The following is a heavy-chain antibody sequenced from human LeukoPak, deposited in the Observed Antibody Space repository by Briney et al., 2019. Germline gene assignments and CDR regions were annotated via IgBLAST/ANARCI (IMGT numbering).Heavy chain of an antibody. CDR1: GYTFTSYA. CDR2: INPSGGST. V-gene: IGHV1-46*01. D-gene: IGHD5-24*01. Sequence: ASVKVSCKASGYTFTSYAMHWVRQAPGQGLEWMGIINPSGGSTSYAQKFQGRVTMTRDVSTSTVYMEPSSLRSEDTAVYYCAREGDGYNYNYWGQGTLVTVSS. CDR3: AREGDGYNYNY. J-gene: IGHJ4*02.